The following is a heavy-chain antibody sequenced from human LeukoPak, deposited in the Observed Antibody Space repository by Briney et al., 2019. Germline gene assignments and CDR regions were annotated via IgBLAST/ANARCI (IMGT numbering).Heavy chain of an antibody. CDR3: ARRGDGGRSFDF. Sequence: PSETLSLTCTVSGGSISSSSYYWGWIRQAPGKGLEWVSLIYSGGTTYYADSVKGRFTISRDNSKNTLYLRMNSLRAEDTAVYYCARRGDGGRSFDFWGQGTLVTVSS. CDR2: IYSGGTT. D-gene: IGHD4-23*01. V-gene: IGHV3-53*01. CDR1: GGSISSSSYY. J-gene: IGHJ4*02.